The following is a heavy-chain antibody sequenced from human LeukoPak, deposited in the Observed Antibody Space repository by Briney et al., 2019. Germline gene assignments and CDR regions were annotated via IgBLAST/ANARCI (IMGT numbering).Heavy chain of an antibody. CDR1: GGSFSGYY. D-gene: IGHD2-15*01. Sequence: SETLSLTCAVYGGSFSGYYWSWIRQPPGKGLEWIGEINHSGSTYYNPSLKSRVTISVDTSKNQFSLKLSSVTAADTAVYYCARHPSYCSGGSCYLDYWGQGTLVTVSS. CDR2: INHSGST. V-gene: IGHV4-34*01. CDR3: ARHPSYCSGGSCYLDY. J-gene: IGHJ4*02.